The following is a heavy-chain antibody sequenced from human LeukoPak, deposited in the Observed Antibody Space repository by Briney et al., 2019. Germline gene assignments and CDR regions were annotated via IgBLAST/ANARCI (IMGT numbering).Heavy chain of an antibody. CDR3: ARHGIAAALFDY. V-gene: IGHV4-4*09. CDR2: IYTSGST. CDR1: GGPISSYY. D-gene: IGHD6-13*01. Sequence: SETLSLTCTVSGGPISSYYWSWIRQPPGKGLEWIGYIYTSGSTNYNPSLKSRVTISVDTSKNQFSLKLSSVTAADTAVYYCARHGIAAALFDYWGQGTLVTVSS. J-gene: IGHJ4*02.